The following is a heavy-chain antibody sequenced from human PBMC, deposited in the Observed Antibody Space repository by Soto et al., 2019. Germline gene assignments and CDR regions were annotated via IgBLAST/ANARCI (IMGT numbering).Heavy chain of an antibody. CDR1: GGSISSGGYY. J-gene: IGHJ6*02. D-gene: IGHD2-21*01. CDR2: IYYSGTT. Sequence: QVQLQESGPGLVKPSQTLSLTCTVSGGSISSGGYYWYWIRQHPGKGLEWIGYIYYSGTTYDNPDLKSRVTISVETSKNQFSLELSSVTAADTAVYYCAASCVACGGFNYYGMDVWGQGTTVTVSS. V-gene: IGHV4-31*03. CDR3: AASCVACGGFNYYGMDV.